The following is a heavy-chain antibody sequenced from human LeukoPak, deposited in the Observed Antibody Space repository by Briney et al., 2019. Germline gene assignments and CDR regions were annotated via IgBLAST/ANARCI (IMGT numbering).Heavy chain of an antibody. CDR2: IAITGDT. Sequence: PGGSLRLSCAASGFTFGSYDMHWVRQAPGKGLEWVSSIAITGDTYYLGSVRGRFTISRENAKNSLYLQMNSLRAGDTAVYYCTRGLTGGLDSWGQGTLVTVSS. J-gene: IGHJ5*01. D-gene: IGHD1-26*01. V-gene: IGHV3-13*04. CDR1: GFTFGSYD. CDR3: TRGLTGGLDS.